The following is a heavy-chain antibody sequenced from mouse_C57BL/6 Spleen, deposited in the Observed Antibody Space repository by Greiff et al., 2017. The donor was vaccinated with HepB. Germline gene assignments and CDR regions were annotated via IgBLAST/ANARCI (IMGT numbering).Heavy chain of an antibody. CDR3: ASGATVGFDY. CDR2: IHPNSGST. Sequence: QVQLQQSGAELVKPGASVKLSCKASGYTFTSYWMHWVKQRPGQGLEWIGMIHPNSGSTNYNEKFKSKATLTVDKSSSTAYMQLSSLTSEYSAVYYCASGATVGFDYCGQGTTLTVSS. CDR1: GYTFTSYW. V-gene: IGHV1-64*01. J-gene: IGHJ2*01. D-gene: IGHD1-1*01.